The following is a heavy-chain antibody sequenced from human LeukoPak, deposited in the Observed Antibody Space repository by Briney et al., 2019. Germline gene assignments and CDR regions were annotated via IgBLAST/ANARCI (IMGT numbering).Heavy chain of an antibody. CDR3: ARGLAAAGTEDY. J-gene: IGHJ4*02. CDR2: IYYSGST. V-gene: IGHV4-30-4*08. CDR1: GGSISSGDYY. D-gene: IGHD6-13*01. Sequence: SETLSLTCTVSGGSISSGDYYWSWIRQPPGKGLEWIGYIYYSGSTYYNPSLKSRVTISVDTSKNQFSLKLSSVTAADTAVYYCARGLAAAGTEDYWGQGILVTVSS.